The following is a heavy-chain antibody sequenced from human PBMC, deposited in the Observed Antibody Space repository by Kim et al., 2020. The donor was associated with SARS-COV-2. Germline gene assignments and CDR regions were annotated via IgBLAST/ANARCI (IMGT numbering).Heavy chain of an antibody. V-gene: IGHV4-34*01. CDR3: ARGRAGVVPAPVLGIGPHYADFIMDV. CDR2: IHQSGST. CDR1: GGSFSGHY. J-gene: IGHJ6*02. D-gene: IGHD2-2*01. Sequence: SETLSLTCAVYGGSFSGHYWSWIRQPPGQGLEWIGEIHQSGSTNYNPSIKSRVTISIDTSKNQFSLKLSSVAAADTGFYYCARGRAGVVPAPVLGIGPHYADFIMDVWGDGTPVTVSS.